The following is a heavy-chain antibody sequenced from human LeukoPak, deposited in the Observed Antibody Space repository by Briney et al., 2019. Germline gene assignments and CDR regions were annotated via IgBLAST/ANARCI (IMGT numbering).Heavy chain of an antibody. CDR2: INPNSGGT. V-gene: IGHV1-2*02. Sequence: ASVKVSCKASGYTFTGYYMHWVRQAPGQGLEWMGWINPNSGGTNYAQKFQGRVTMTRDTSISTAYMELSRLRSDDTAVYYCARAGRGLWFGERYYYYMDVWGKGTTVTISS. CDR3: ARAGRGLWFGERYYYYMDV. D-gene: IGHD3-10*01. J-gene: IGHJ6*03. CDR1: GYTFTGYY.